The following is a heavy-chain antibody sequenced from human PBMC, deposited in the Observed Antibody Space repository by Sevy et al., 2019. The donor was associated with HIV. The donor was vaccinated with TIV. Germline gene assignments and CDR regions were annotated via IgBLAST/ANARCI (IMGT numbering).Heavy chain of an antibody. V-gene: IGHV3-30-3*01. Sequence: GGSLRLSCAASGFALSNYYAMHWVRQAPGKGLEWVATISYDGSNKHYADSVKGRFTLSRDNSKNSLFLQMNSLRAEYTAVYYCALERLSSNVAEYFQNWGQGTLVTVSS. D-gene: IGHD1-1*01. J-gene: IGHJ1*01. CDR3: ALERLSSNVAEYFQN. CDR2: ISYDGSNK. CDR1: GFALSNYYA.